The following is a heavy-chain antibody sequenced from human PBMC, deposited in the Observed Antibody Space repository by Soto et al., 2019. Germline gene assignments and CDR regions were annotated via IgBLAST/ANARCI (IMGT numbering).Heavy chain of an antibody. CDR1: GFTFSSHA. D-gene: IGHD2-8*01. CDR3: AKDGHSVKWYYYMDV. CDR2: ITASGDDT. V-gene: IGHV3-23*01. J-gene: IGHJ6*03. Sequence: EVQLLESGGGLVQPGGSLRLSCAASGFTFSSHAMTWVRQVPGKGLEWVSTITASGDDTFYADSVKGRFTIYRDNSENTVFLQMSSLRAADTAAYYCAKDGHSVKWYYYMDVWGKGTTVTVSS.